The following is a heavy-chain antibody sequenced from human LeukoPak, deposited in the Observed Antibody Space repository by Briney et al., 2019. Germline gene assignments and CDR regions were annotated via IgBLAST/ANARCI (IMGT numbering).Heavy chain of an antibody. V-gene: IGHV3-30*18. CDR3: AKDLGRFLEWLLLDY. J-gene: IGHJ4*02. CDR1: GFTFSSYG. CDR2: ISYDGSNK. D-gene: IGHD3-3*01. Sequence: GRSLRLSCAASGFTFSSYGMHWVRQAPGKGLEWVAVISYDGSNKYYADSVKGRFTISRDNSKNTLYLQMNSLRAEDTAVYYCAKDLGRFLEWLLLDYWGQGTLVTVSS.